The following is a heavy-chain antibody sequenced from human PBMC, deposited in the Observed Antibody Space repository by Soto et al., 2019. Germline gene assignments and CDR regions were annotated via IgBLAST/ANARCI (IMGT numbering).Heavy chain of an antibody. CDR1: GLTFSSEE. D-gene: IGHD6-19*01. J-gene: IGHJ4*02. CDR2: IQNSGSPI. Sequence: PGGSLRLSCEVSGLTFSSEEMNWVRRAPGKGLEWVAYIQNSGSPIYYADSLKGRFTISRDNAKNSLYLQMSSLTAEDTAVYYCARGYHSGWHFGHWGQGALVTVSS. CDR3: ARGYHSGWHFGH. V-gene: IGHV3-48*03.